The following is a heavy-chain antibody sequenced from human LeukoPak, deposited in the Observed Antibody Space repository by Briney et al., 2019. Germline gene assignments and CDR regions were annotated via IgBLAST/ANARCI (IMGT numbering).Heavy chain of an antibody. CDR1: GYTFTGYY. J-gene: IGHJ6*03. CDR3: ARGDSSGYYRDYYYMDV. Sequence: ASVKVSCKASGYTFTGYYMHWLRQAPGQGLEWMGWINPNTGGTNYAQNFQGRVTMTRDTSISTAYMELSSLRSEDTAVYYCARGDSSGYYRDYYYMDVWGKGTTVTVSS. CDR2: INPNTGGT. D-gene: IGHD3-22*01. V-gene: IGHV1-2*02.